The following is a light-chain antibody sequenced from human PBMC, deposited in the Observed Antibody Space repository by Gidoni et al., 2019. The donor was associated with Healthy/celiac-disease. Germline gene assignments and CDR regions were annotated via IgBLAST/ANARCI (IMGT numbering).Light chain of an antibody. CDR1: QGIRNY. CDR3: QKYNSVPLT. Sequence: DIQMTQSPSSLSASVGDRVTITCRASQGIRNYLAWYQQKPGKVPKLLIYGASTLQSGVPSRFSGSGSGTDFTLTISSLQPEDVATYYCQKYNSVPLTFGGXTRVEIK. J-gene: IGKJ4*01. CDR2: GAS. V-gene: IGKV1-27*01.